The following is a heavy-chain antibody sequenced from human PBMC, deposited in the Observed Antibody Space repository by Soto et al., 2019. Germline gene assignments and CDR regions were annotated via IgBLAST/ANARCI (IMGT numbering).Heavy chain of an antibody. CDR3: AREAFVDTAMAFFDY. Sequence: SVKVSCKASGGTFSSYAISWVRQAPGQGLEWMGGIIPIFSTANYAQKFQGRVTITADESTSTAYMELSSLRSEDTAVYYCAREAFVDTAMAFFDYWGQGTLVTVPS. CDR1: GGTFSSYA. J-gene: IGHJ4*02. V-gene: IGHV1-69*13. CDR2: IIPIFSTA. D-gene: IGHD5-18*01.